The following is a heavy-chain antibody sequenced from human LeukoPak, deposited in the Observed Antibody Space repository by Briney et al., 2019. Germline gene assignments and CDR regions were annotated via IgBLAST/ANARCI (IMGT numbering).Heavy chain of an antibody. CDR3: ARVGDTYGDYPYYFDY. V-gene: IGHV4-59*01. CDR1: GGSISSYY. CDR2: IYYTGST. J-gene: IGHJ4*02. D-gene: IGHD4-17*01. Sequence: SETLSLTCGVSGGSISSYYWSWIRQPPGKGLEWIGYIYYTGSTNYNPSFKNRVTISHDTSKNQFSLKLSSVTAADTAFYYCARVGDTYGDYPYYFDYWGQGTLVTVSS.